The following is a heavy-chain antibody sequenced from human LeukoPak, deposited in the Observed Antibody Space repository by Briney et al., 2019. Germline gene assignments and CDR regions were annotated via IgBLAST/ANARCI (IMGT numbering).Heavy chain of an antibody. V-gene: IGHV3-7*01. CDR1: GFTFSSYA. J-gene: IGHJ6*03. CDR3: ARAGAVAGNYYYYYMDV. CDR2: IKQDGSEK. D-gene: IGHD6-19*01. Sequence: GGSLRLSCAASGFTFSSYAMSWVRQAPGKGLEWVANIKQDGSEKYYVDSVKGRFTISRDNAKNSLYLQMNSLRAEDTAVYYCARAGAVAGNYYYYYMDVWGKGTTVTVSS.